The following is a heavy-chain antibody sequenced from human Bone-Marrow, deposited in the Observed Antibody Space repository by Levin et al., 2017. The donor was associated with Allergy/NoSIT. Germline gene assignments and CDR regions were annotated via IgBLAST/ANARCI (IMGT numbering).Heavy chain of an antibody. J-gene: IGHJ6*02. CDR3: SKVTLATYYYGMDV. CDR2: ISYSGGST. V-gene: IGHV3-23*01. CDR1: GPTFNTFG. Sequence: GGSLRLSCAASGPTFNTFGMNWVRQAPGKGLEWVSGISYSGGSTNYAGSVKGRFTISRDNSKNTLYLQMNSLRAEDTAVYYWSKVTLATYYYGMDVWGQGTTVAVSS. D-gene: IGHD6-13*01.